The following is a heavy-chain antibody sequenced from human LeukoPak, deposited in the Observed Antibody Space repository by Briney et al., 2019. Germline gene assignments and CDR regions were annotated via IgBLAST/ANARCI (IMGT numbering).Heavy chain of an antibody. V-gene: IGHV4-34*01. J-gene: IGHJ4*02. Sequence: SETLSLTCAVYGGSFSGYYWSWIRQPPGKGLEWIGEINHSGNTNYNPSLKSRVTISVDTSKNQFSLKLSSVTAADTAVYYCARQGIYSLNYFYWGQGTLVTVSS. CDR3: ARQGIYSLNYFY. CDR2: INHSGNT. D-gene: IGHD1-7*01. CDR1: GGSFSGYY.